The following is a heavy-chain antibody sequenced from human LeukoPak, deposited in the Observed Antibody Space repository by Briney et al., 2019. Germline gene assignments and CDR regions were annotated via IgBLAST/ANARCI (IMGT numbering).Heavy chain of an antibody. Sequence: SETLSLTCAVYNGSFSGYYWSWIRQSPGKGLEWIGEINHTGRTNYNPALKSRVIISVDTSKNQFSLKLSSVTAADTAVYYCARDKYYYDSSGYYDLGYWGQGTLVTVSS. V-gene: IGHV4-34*01. D-gene: IGHD3-22*01. CDR1: NGSFSGYY. CDR2: INHTGRT. J-gene: IGHJ4*02. CDR3: ARDKYYYDSSGYYDLGY.